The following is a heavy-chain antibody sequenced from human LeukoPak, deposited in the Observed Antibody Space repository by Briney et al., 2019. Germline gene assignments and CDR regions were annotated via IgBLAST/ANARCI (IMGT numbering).Heavy chain of an antibody. CDR2: IIPILGTA. CDR3: ARERLVEMATDYYYGMDV. V-gene: IGHV1-69*13. J-gene: IGHJ6*02. D-gene: IGHD5-24*01. Sequence: SVKVSCKASGGTFSSYAISWVRQAPGQGLEWMGGIIPILGTANYAQKFQGRVTITADESTSTAYMELSSLRSEDTAVYYCARERLVEMATDYYYGMDVWGQGTTVTVSS. CDR1: GGTFSSYA.